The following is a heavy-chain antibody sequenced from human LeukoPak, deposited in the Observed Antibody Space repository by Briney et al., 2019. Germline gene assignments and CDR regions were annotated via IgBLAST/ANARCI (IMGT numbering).Heavy chain of an antibody. V-gene: IGHV3-43*02. J-gene: IGHJ4*02. Sequence: GGSLRLSCAASGFTFDDYAMHWVRQAPGKGLEWVSLISGDGGGTYYADSVKGRFTISRDNSKNSLYLQMNSLRTEDTALYYCAKDTSWDYGSGSYYKWVDYWGQGTLVTVSS. CDR3: AKDTSWDYGSGSYYKWVDY. CDR1: GFTFDDYA. D-gene: IGHD3-10*01. CDR2: ISGDGGGT.